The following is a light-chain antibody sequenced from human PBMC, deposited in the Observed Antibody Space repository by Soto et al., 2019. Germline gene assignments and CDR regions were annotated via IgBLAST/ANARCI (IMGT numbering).Light chain of an antibody. CDR2: EVS. J-gene: IGLJ1*01. CDR3: SSYTSDRGV. CDR1: NSDVGGYNF. V-gene: IGLV2-14*01. Sequence: QSVLTQPASVSGSPGQSITISCTGTNSDVGGYNFVSWYQQHPGIAPKLMIFEVSNRPSGVSDRFSGSKSGNTASLTISGLQAEDEADYYCSSYTSDRGVFGTGTKVTVL.